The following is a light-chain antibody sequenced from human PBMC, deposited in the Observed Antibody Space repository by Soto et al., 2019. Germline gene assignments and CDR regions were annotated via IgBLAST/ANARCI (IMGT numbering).Light chain of an antibody. V-gene: IGKV3-20*01. Sequence: EIVMTQSPATLSVSPGERFTISCRASQSVTSSYLAWYQHKPGHATRLLIDGASTKATGTPGRFSGSGSGTDFPPTISRLEPEDFAVYYCQQYGSSPFTFGPGTKVDIK. CDR3: QQYGSSPFT. CDR2: GAS. CDR1: QSVTSSY. J-gene: IGKJ3*01.